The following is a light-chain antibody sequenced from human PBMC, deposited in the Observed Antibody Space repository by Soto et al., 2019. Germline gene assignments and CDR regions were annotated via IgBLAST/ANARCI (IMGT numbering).Light chain of an antibody. J-gene: IGKJ1*01. CDR3: QQYGSSPST. CDR1: QSVSSNY. V-gene: IGKV3-20*01. Sequence: VVTQSPATLSVSQGERATLSCRASQSVSSNYITWYQQKPGQAPRRLIFGASSRATGIPDRFSGSGSGTDFTLTISRLEPEDFAVYYCQQYGSSPSTFGQGTKVDIK. CDR2: GAS.